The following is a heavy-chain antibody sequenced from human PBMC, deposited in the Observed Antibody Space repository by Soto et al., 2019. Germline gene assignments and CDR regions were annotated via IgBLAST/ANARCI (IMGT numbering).Heavy chain of an antibody. V-gene: IGHV4-34*01. Sequence: QVQLQQWGAGLLKPSETLSLTCAVYGGSFSGYYWSWIRQPPGKGLEWIGEINHSGSTNYNPSLTSRVTISVDTSKNQFSLKLSSVTAADTAVYYCARGPGNIVVVVAATGGYWFDPWGQGTLVTVSS. D-gene: IGHD2-15*01. CDR1: GGSFSGYY. J-gene: IGHJ5*02. CDR3: ARGPGNIVVVVAATGGYWFDP. CDR2: INHSGST.